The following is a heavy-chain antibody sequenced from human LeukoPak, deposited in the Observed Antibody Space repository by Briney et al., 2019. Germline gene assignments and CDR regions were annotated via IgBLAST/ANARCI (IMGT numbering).Heavy chain of an antibody. V-gene: IGHV4-59*01. Sequence: PSETLSLTCTVSGGSISNYYWTWMRQPPGKGLEWIGYIYYSGSTYYNPSLKGPVSISFDTSKNQSSLKLSSVTAADTAVYYCARVGYCSHGSCLRLDWYFDLWGRGTLVTVSS. J-gene: IGHJ2*01. CDR1: GGSISNYY. D-gene: IGHD2-15*01. CDR3: ARVGYCSHGSCLRLDWYFDL. CDR2: IYYSGST.